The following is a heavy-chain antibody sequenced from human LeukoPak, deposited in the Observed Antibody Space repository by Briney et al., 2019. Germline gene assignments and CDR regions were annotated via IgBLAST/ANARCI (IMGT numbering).Heavy chain of an antibody. CDR2: INHNSGGT. Sequence: ASVKVSCKASGYTFTGYYMHWVRQAPGQGLEWMGRINHNSGGTNYAQKFQGRATMTRDTSISTAYMELSRLRSDDTAVYYCARDLGAVAGYDYWGQGTLVTVSS. J-gene: IGHJ4*02. D-gene: IGHD6-19*01. V-gene: IGHV1-2*06. CDR1: GYTFTGYY. CDR3: ARDLGAVAGYDY.